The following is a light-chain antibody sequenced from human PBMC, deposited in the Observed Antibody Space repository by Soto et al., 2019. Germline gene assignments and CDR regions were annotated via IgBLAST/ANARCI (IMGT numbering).Light chain of an antibody. V-gene: IGLV2-14*01. Sequence: QSALTQPASVSGSPGQSITISCTGTSSDIGSYNYVAWYQQFPGKTPKLIIYEVRNRPSGVSFRFSGSKSGNKASLTISGLQAEDEDDYYSISYRGSDTSYVFGTGTKVTVL. J-gene: IGLJ1*01. CDR2: EVR. CDR1: SSDIGSYNY. CDR3: ISYRGSDTSYV.